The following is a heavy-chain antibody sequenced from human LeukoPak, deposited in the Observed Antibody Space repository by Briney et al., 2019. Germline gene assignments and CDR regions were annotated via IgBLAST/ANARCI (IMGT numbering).Heavy chain of an antibody. V-gene: IGHV1-18*01. CDR3: ARDRRTVWFGESLADY. CDR1: GYTFTSYG. CDR2: ISAYNGNT. D-gene: IGHD3-10*01. J-gene: IGHJ4*02. Sequence: ASVKISCKASGYTFTSYGISWVRQAPGQGLEWMGWISAYNGNTNYAQKLQGRVTMTTDTSTSTAYMELRSLRSDDTAVYYCARDRRTVWFGESLADYWGQGTLVTVSS.